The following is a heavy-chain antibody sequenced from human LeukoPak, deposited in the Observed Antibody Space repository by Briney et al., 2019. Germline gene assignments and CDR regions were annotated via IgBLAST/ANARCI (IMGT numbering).Heavy chain of an antibody. CDR1: GGSISSGGYS. CDR2: IYHSGST. V-gene: IGHV4-30-2*01. D-gene: IGHD3-9*01. J-gene: IGHJ4*02. CDR3: ARAKGGRLRYFDWLNARYYFDY. Sequence: SETLSLTCAVSGGSISSGGYSWSWIRQPPGKGLEWIGYIYHSGSTYYNPSLKSRVTISVDRSKNQFSLKLSSVTAADTAVHYCARAKGGRLRYFDWLNARYYFDYWGQGTLVTVSS.